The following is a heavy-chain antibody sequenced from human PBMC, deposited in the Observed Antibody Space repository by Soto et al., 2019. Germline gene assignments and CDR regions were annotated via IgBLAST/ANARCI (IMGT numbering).Heavy chain of an antibody. CDR2: VGGSGGYK. CDR1: GFFFSSYA. CDR3: AKDAAMVSSTFNYFDF. D-gene: IGHD6-13*01. J-gene: IGHJ4*02. Sequence: LRLSCAASGFFFSSYAMSWVRQAPGKGLEWVAGVGGSGGYKSYADSVKGRFTISRDNSKNTVYLQMESLTVEDTAVYFCAKDAAMVSSTFNYFDFWGQGALVTVSS. V-gene: IGHV3-23*01.